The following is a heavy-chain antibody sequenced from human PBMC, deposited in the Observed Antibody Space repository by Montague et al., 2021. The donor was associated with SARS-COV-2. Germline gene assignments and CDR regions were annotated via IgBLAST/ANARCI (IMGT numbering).Heavy chain of an antibody. J-gene: IGHJ4*02. D-gene: IGHD3-10*01. CDR3: ARIHGGTSGSFDY. V-gene: IGHV2-70*01. CDR2: VDWDDDT. CDR1: GFSLTTGGMC. Sequence: PALVKPTQTFTLTCTFSGFSLTTGGMCVTWIGQPPGKALEWLAVVDWDDDTYYTSPLETRLAISKDTSRNQVGLTMTNMDPMDTCTYYCARIHGGTSGSFDYRGQGILVTVSS.